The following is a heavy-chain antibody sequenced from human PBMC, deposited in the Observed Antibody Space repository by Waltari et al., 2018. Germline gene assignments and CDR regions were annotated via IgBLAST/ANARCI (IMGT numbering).Heavy chain of an antibody. CDR1: GFPFSSYA. V-gene: IGHV3-23*01. CDR2: ISGSGGST. D-gene: IGHD3-9*01. Sequence: EVQLLESGGGVVQPGGSLRPSCAASGFPFSSYAMSWVRQAPGKGLEWVSAISGSGGSTYYADSVKGRFTISRDNSKNTLYLQMNSLRAEDTAVYYCAKGHDILTGSVYGMDVWGQGTTVTVSS. CDR3: AKGHDILTGSVYGMDV. J-gene: IGHJ6*02.